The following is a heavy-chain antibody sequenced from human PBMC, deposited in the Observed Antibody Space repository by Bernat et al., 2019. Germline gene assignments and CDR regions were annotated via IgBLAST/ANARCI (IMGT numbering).Heavy chain of an antibody. CDR3: AEDDVGCSGSTCYSGLPYYFGY. D-gene: IGHD2-15*01. V-gene: IGHV3-23*01. J-gene: IGHJ4*02. Sequence: EVQLLESGGGLVQPGGSLRLSCAASGFTFSSYGMTWVRQAPGKGLEWVSAISCSGGYTYYADSVKGRFTISRDNSKNTLYLQMNSLRAEDTAIYYCAEDDVGCSGSTCYSGLPYYFGYWGQGTLLTVSS. CDR1: GFTFSSYG. CDR2: ISCSGGYT.